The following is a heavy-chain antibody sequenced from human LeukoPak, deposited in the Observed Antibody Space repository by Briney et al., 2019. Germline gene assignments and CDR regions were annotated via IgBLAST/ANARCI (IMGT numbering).Heavy chain of an antibody. D-gene: IGHD6-6*01. CDR3: ARGFIAARRKNWFDP. J-gene: IGHJ5*02. CDR1: GYTFTSYD. Sequence: ASVKVSCKASGYTFTSYDIHWVRQATGQGLEWMGWMNPNSGNTGYAQKFQGRVTMTRNTSISTAYMELSSLRSEDTAVYYCARGFIAARRKNWFDPWGQGTLVTVSS. V-gene: IGHV1-8*01. CDR2: MNPNSGNT.